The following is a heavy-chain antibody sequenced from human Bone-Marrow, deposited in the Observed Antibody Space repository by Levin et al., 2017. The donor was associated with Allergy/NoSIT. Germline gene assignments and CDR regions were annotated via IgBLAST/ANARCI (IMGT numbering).Heavy chain of an antibody. Sequence: LSLTCAASGFTFNTYAMTWVRQAPGKGLEWVSAISGSGTSPYYADSVRGRFTISRDNSKNTLFLQMNSLRAEDTAVYYCTKRRSSWIRDAFDVWGQGTMVTVSS. CDR1: GFTFNTYA. J-gene: IGHJ3*01. V-gene: IGHV3-23*01. D-gene: IGHD6-13*01. CDR2: ISGSGTSP. CDR3: TKRRSSWIRDAFDV.